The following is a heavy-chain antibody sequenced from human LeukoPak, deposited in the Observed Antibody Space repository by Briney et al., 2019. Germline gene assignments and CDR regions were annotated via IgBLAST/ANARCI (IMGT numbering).Heavy chain of an antibody. CDR1: GGSISSYY. J-gene: IGHJ6*03. V-gene: IGHV4-59*01. CDR2: IYYSGST. CDR3: ARVVIIRLYYYYMDV. D-gene: IGHD3-3*01. Sequence: SETLSLTCTVSGGSISSYYWSWIRQPPGKGLEWIWYIYYSGSTNYNPSLKSRVTISVDTSKNQFSLKLSSVTAADTAVYYCARVVIIRLYYYYMDVWGKGTTVTVSS.